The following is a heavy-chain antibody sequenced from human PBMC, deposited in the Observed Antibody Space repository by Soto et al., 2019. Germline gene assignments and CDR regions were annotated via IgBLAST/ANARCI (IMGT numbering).Heavy chain of an antibody. V-gene: IGHV3-33*01. CDR3: AREWNNDYDILTGPFDY. CDR1: GFTFSSYG. CDR2: IWYDGSNK. J-gene: IGHJ4*02. Sequence: QVQLVESGGGVVQPGRSLRLSCAASGFTFSSYGMHWVRQAPGKGLEWVAVIWYDGSNKYYADSVKGRFTISRDNSKNTLYLQINRLRAEDTAVYYCAREWNNDYDILTGPFDYWGQGTLVTVSS. D-gene: IGHD3-9*01.